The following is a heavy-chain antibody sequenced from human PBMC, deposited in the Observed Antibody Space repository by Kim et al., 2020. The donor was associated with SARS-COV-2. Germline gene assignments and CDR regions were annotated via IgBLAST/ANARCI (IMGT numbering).Heavy chain of an antibody. D-gene: IGHD3-3*01. J-gene: IGHJ6*02. CDR2: INHSGST. CDR3: ARGVQLGDYDFWSGYYYYGMDV. Sequence: SETLSLTCAVYGGSFSGYYWSWIRQPPGKGLEWIGEINHSGSTNYNPSLKSRVTISVDTSKNQFSLKLSSVTAADTAVYYCARGVQLGDYDFWSGYYYYGMDVWGQGTTVTVSS. CDR1: GGSFSGYY. V-gene: IGHV4-34*01.